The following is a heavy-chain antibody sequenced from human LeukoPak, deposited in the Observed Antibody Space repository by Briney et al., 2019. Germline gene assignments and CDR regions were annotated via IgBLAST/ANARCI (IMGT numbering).Heavy chain of an antibody. CDR2: MNPDSGNT. D-gene: IGHD3-10*01. J-gene: IGHJ4*02. CDR3: ARDDQQLLWFGEFTFIDY. V-gene: IGHV1-8*02. CDR1: GYTFTSYG. Sequence: GASVKVSCKASGYTFTSYGISWVRQAPGQGLEWMGWMNPDSGNTGYAQKFQGRVTMTRDTSISTAYMELSRLRSDDTAVYYCARDDQQLLWFGEFTFIDYWGQGTLVTVSS.